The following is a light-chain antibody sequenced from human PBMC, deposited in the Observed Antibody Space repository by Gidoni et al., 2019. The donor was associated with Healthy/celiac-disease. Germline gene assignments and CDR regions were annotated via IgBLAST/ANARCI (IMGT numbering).Light chain of an antibody. V-gene: IGKV1-5*03. Sequence: DIQMSQSPSTLSASVGYRVTITCRARHSISSWLAWYQQKPGKAPKVLIYKASSLESGVPSRFSGSGSGTEFTLTISSLQPDDFATYYCQQYNSYSWTFXQXTRVEIK. CDR1: HSISSW. CDR2: KAS. J-gene: IGKJ1*01. CDR3: QQYNSYSWT.